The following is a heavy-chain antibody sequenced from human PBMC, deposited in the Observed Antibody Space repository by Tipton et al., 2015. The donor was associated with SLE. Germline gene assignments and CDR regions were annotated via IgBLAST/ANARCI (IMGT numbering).Heavy chain of an antibody. CDR1: GFTFSGYE. CDR2: ISSSASNK. D-gene: IGHD7-27*01. CDR3: AKVVWGPTYYFDS. Sequence: SLRLSCAASGFTFSGYEMNWVRQAPGKGLEWISYISSSASNKYHADSVKGRFAISRDNSKKSVYLQMNSLRSEDSALYYCAKVVWGPTYYFDSWGQGTLVTVSS. J-gene: IGHJ4*02. V-gene: IGHV3-48*03.